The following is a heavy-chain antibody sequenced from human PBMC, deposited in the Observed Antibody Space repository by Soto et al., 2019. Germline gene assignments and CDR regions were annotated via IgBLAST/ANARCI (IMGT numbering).Heavy chain of an antibody. CDR2: ISSSGSTI. V-gene: IGHV3-11*01. J-gene: IGHJ6*03. CDR3: ARVYFAPNWNYEDYYYYMDV. Sequence: QVQLVESGGGLVKPGGSLRLSCAASGFTFSDYYMSWIRQAPGKGLEWVSYISSSGSTIYYADSVKGRFTISRDNAKNSLYLQMNSLRAEDTAVYYCARVYFAPNWNYEDYYYYMDVWGKGTKVTVSS. D-gene: IGHD1-7*01. CDR1: GFTFSDYY.